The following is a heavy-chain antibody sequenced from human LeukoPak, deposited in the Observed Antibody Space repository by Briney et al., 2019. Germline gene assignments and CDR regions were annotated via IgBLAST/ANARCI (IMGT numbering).Heavy chain of an antibody. Sequence: GGSLSLSCAASGFTFSSYAMHWVRQAPGKGLEWVAVISYDGSNKYYADSVKGRFTISRDNSKNTLYLQMNSLRAEDTAVYYCARYCSGGSCPHYYYGMDVWGKGTTVTVSS. D-gene: IGHD2-15*01. CDR2: ISYDGSNK. CDR1: GFTFSSYA. J-gene: IGHJ6*04. CDR3: ARYCSGGSCPHYYYGMDV. V-gene: IGHV3-30*04.